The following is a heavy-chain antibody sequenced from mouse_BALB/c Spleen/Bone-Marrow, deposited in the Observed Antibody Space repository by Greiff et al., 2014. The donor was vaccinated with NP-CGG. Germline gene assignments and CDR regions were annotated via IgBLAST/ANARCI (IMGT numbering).Heavy chain of an antibody. V-gene: IGHV2-9*02. Sequence: IQLQQSGPGLVAPSQSLSITCTVSEFSLTSYGVHWVRQPPGKGLEWLGVIWAGGSTNYNSALMSRLSISKDNSKSQVFLKMTSLQTDDTAMYYCARGGSSRAWFAYWGQGTLVTVSA. CDR1: EFSLTSYG. CDR2: IWAGGST. D-gene: IGHD1-1*01. CDR3: ARGGSSRAWFAY. J-gene: IGHJ3*01.